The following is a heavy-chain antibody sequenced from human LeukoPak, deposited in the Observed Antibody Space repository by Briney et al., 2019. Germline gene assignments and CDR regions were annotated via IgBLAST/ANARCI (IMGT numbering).Heavy chain of an antibody. J-gene: IGHJ4*02. D-gene: IGHD1-26*01. CDR2: INPNSGGT. CDR3: ARDLASSSWFSGSYYAFDY. Sequence: ASVKVSCKASGYTFTGYYMHWVRQAPGQGLEWMGWINPNSGGTNYAQKFQGRVTMTRDTSISTAYMELSRLRSDDTAVYYCARDLASSSWFSGSYYAFDYWGQGTLVTVSS. V-gene: IGHV1-2*02. CDR1: GYTFTGYY.